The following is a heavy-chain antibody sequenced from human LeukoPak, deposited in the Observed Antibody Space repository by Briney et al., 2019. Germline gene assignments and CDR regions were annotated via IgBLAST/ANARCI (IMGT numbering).Heavy chain of an antibody. CDR3: ARHLGEVYYFDY. CDR1: GDSISSYY. D-gene: IGHD3-16*01. V-gene: IGHV4-59*08. J-gene: IGHJ4*02. Sequence: SETLSLTCTVSGDSISSYYWSWIRQHPGKGLEWIGFIYYSGSTNHNPSLRSRVSISVDTSKNQFSLKLSSVTAADTAVYYCARHLGEVYYFDYWGQGTLVTVSS. CDR2: IYYSGST.